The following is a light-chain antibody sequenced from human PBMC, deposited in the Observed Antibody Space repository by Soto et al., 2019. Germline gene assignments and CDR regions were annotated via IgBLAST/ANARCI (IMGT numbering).Light chain of an antibody. V-gene: IGKV1-27*01. CDR1: QGISNY. CDR2: AAS. CDR3: QKHNTSPFT. J-gene: IGKJ3*01. Sequence: DIQMTQSPSSLSASVGDRVTITCRASQGISNYLAWYQQKPGKVPKLLIYAASTLQFGVPSRFCGGGSGKAFSLTISSLKPDDVATYYCQKHNTSPFTVGPGPKVDIK.